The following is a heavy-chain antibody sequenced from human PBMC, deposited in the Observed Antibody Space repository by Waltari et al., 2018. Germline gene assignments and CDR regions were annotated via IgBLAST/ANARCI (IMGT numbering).Heavy chain of an antibody. V-gene: IGHV4-38-2*02. CDR1: GYSISSGYY. CDR2: IYHSGST. CDR3: ARVGRFLEGIDY. Sequence: QVQLQESGPGLVKPSETLSLTCTVSGYSISSGYYWGWIRQPPGKGLEWIGGIYHSGSTYYNPSLKSRVTISVDTSKNQLSLKLSSVTAADTAVYYCARVGRFLEGIDYWGQGTLVTVSS. J-gene: IGHJ4*02. D-gene: IGHD3-3*01.